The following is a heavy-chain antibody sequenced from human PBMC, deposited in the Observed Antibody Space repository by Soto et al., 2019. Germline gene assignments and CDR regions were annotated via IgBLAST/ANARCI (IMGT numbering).Heavy chain of an antibody. CDR2: IYYSGST. CDR3: ARPGMGSSSWSHFDY. V-gene: IGHV4-39*01. J-gene: IGHJ4*02. Sequence: SETLSLTCTVSGGSISSSSYYWGWIRQPPGKGLEWIGSIYYSGSTYYNPSLKSRVTISVDTSKNQFSLKLSSVTAADTAVYYCARPGMGSSSWSHFDYWGQGTLVTVSS. CDR1: GGSISSSSYY. D-gene: IGHD6-13*01.